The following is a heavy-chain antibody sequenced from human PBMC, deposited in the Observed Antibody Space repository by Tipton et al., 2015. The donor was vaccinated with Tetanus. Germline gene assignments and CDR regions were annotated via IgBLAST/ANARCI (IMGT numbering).Heavy chain of an antibody. CDR1: GGSISSGGYY. D-gene: IGHD1-26*01. J-gene: IGHJ4*02. CDR2: IYYSGST. CDR3: ARDQARGARGWKCCDY. V-gene: IGHV4-31*03. Sequence: TLSLTCTVSGGSISSGGYYWSWIRQHPGKGLEWIGDIYYSGSTYYNPSLKSRVTISVDTSKNQFSLKLNSVTAADTAVYYCARDQARGARGWKCCDYWGQGTLVTVSS.